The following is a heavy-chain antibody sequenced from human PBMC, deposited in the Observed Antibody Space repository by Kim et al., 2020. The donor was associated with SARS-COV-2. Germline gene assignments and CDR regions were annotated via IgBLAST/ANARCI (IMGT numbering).Heavy chain of an antibody. D-gene: IGHD3-10*01. Sequence: SETLSLTCAVSGGSISSGGYSWSWIRQPPGKGLEWIGYIYHSGSTYYNPSLKSRVTISVDRSKNQFSLKLSSVTAADTAVYYCARGYYGSGSFWFDPWG. J-gene: IGHJ5*02. CDR3: ARGYYGSGSFWFDP. CDR2: IYHSGST. V-gene: IGHV4-30-2*01. CDR1: GGSISSGGYS.